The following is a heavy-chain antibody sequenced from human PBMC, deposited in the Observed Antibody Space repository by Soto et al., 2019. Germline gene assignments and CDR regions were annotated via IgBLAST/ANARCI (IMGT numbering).Heavy chain of an antibody. CDR1: GYFIGAGGYY. Sequence: PSETLSLTCFVSGYFIGAGGYYWSWIRHHPGKGLEWIGSFYSSGSIIYNPSLRSRVSISGDMSTNQFSMSLTSVTAADTVRYYCARMYSSGSGWFHPWGQGTLVTVSS. CDR3: ARMYSSGSGWFHP. CDR2: FYSSGSI. J-gene: IGHJ5*02. D-gene: IGHD6-19*01. V-gene: IGHV4-31*02.